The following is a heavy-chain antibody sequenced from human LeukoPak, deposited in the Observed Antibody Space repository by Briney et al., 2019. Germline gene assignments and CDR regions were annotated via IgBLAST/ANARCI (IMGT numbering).Heavy chain of an antibody. CDR2: IYSGDSDT. CDR3: ARRRGLGPAAMGNCFDA. D-gene: IGHD2-2*01. J-gene: IGHJ5*02. Sequence: GESLKISCKGSGYSFTSYWIGWVRQMPGKGLEWMGMIYSGDSDTRYSPSFQGQVTISADTSISTASLKWSSLKASDTALYYCARRRGLGPAAMGNCFDAWGQGTMVTVSS. V-gene: IGHV5-51*01. CDR1: GYSFTSYW.